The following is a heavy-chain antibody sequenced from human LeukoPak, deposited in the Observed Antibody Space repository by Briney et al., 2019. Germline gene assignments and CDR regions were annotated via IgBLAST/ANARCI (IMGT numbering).Heavy chain of an antibody. V-gene: IGHV3-7*01. Sequence: PGGSLRLSCAASGFTLNNYWMSWVRQAPGKGLEWVANIQQDGNEKFYVDSVKGRFIISRDNAKNSLFLQMNSLRAEDTAVYYCVRDVPQQNFDCWGQGILVTVSS. CDR1: GFTLNNYW. J-gene: IGHJ4*02. D-gene: IGHD6-13*01. CDR3: VRDVPQQNFDC. CDR2: IQQDGNEK.